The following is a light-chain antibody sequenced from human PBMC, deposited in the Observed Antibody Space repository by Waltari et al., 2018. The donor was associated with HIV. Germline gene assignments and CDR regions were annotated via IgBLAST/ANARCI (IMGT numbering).Light chain of an antibody. CDR3: QSYDSSLSVVV. CDR2: GNS. V-gene: IGLV1-40*01. CDR1: SSNIGAGYD. J-gene: IGLJ2*01. Sequence: QSVLTQPPSVSGAPGQRVTISCTGSSSNIGAGYDVHWYQQLPGTAPKLLIYGNSTRPSGGPDRFSGSTSGTSASLAITGLQAEDEADYYCQSYDSSLSVVVFGGGTKLTVL.